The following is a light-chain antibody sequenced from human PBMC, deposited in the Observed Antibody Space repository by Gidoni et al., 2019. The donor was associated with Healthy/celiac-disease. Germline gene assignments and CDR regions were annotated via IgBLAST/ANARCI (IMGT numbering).Light chain of an antibody. CDR1: QSVSSY. J-gene: IGKJ5*01. CDR3: RQRSNWPIT. Sequence: EIVLPQSPATLSLSPGERATLSCRASQSVSSYLAWYQQKPGQAPRLIISDASNSATGIPARFRGSGSGTDFALTISSLALEDFAVYYCRQRSNWPITLGQGTRLEIK. CDR2: DAS. V-gene: IGKV3-11*01.